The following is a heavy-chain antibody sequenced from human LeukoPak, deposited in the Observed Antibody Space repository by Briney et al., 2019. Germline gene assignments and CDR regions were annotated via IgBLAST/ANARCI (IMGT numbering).Heavy chain of an antibody. CDR3: ARALVGAATFDY. J-gene: IGHJ4*02. CDR2: ISSSSSYI. D-gene: IGHD1-26*01. V-gene: IGHV3-11*06. Sequence: GGSLRLSCAAARFSFTDRYMSWIRQAPGKGLEWVSSISSSSSYIYYADSVKGRFTISRDNAKNSLYLQMNSLRAEDTAVYYCARALVGAATFDYWGQGTLVTVSS. CDR1: RFSFTDRY.